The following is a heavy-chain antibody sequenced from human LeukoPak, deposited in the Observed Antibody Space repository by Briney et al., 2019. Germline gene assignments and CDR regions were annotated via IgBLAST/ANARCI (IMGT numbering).Heavy chain of an antibody. V-gene: IGHV4-59*01. CDR1: GGSISSYY. Sequence: SETLSLTCTVSGGSISSYYWSWIRQPPGKGLEWIGYIYYSGSTNYNPSLKSRVTISVDTSKNQFSLKLSSVTAADTAVYYCARVGEGWGFVDYWGQGTLVTVSS. CDR2: IYYSGST. J-gene: IGHJ4*02. D-gene: IGHD3-10*01. CDR3: ARVGEGWGFVDY.